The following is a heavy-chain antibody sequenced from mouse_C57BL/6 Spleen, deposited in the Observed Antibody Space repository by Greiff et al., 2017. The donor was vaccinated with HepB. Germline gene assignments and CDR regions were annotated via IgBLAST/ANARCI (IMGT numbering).Heavy chain of an antibody. CDR2: ISDGGSYT. CDR3: ARDPLYYDYGFAY. D-gene: IGHD2-4*01. Sequence: VQLQESGGGLVKPGGSLKLSCAASGFTFSSYAMSWVRQTPEKRLEWVATISDGGSYTYYPDNVKGRFTISRDNAKNNLYLQMSHLKSEDTAMYYCARDPLYYDYGFAYWGQGTLVTVSA. CDR1: GFTFSSYA. V-gene: IGHV5-4*01. J-gene: IGHJ3*01.